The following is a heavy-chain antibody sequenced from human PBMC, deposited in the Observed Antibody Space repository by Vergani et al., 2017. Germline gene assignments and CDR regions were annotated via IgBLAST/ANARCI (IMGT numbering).Heavy chain of an antibody. V-gene: IGHV1-18*01. Sequence: QVQLVQSGAEVKKPGASVKVSCKASGYTFTSYGISWVRQAPGQGLEWMGWISAYNGNTNYAQKLQGRGTMTTDTSTSTAYMELRSLRSDDTAVYYCARVKAVAGTAGQPGVHNWFDPWGQGTLVTVSS. D-gene: IGHD6-19*01. CDR3: ARVKAVAGTAGQPGVHNWFDP. CDR1: GYTFTSYG. CDR2: ISAYNGNT. J-gene: IGHJ5*02.